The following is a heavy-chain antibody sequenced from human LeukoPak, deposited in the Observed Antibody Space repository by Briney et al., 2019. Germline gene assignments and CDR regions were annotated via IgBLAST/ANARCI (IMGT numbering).Heavy chain of an antibody. CDR2: IIPIFGTA. CDR3: ARRSGGDRVPHYYMDV. V-gene: IGHV1-69*13. J-gene: IGHJ6*03. CDR1: GGTFSNYA. Sequence: GASVKVSCKASGGTFSNYAISWVRQAPGQGLEWMGGIIPIFGTANYAQKFQGRVTITADESTSTAYMELSSLRSEDTAVYYCARRSGGDRVPHYYMDVWGKGTTVTVSS. D-gene: IGHD2-21*01.